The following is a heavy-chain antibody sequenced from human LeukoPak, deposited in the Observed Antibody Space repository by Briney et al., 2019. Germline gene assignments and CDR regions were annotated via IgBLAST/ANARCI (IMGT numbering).Heavy chain of an antibody. CDR3: ARLPRDSSSWYEGDY. D-gene: IGHD6-13*01. CDR1: GDSISSDSYY. V-gene: IGHV4-30-2*01. Sequence: PSETLSLTCTVSGDSISSDSYYWSWVRQPPGKGLERIGYIYHSGSTSYNPSLKSRVTISVDTSKNQFSLKLSSVTAADTAVYYFARLPRDSSSWYEGDYWGQGTLVTVSS. CDR2: IYHSGST. J-gene: IGHJ4*02.